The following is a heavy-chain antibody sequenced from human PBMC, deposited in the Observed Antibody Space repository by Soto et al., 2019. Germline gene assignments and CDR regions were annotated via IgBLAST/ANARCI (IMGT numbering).Heavy chain of an antibody. CDR1: GDSVSSNSAA. CDR3: VGTGTTDDY. V-gene: IGHV6-1*01. Sequence: SQTLSLTCAISGDSVSSNSAACNLIRQSPSRGLEWLGRTYYRSKWYNDYAVSVKSRITINPDTSKNQFSLKLNSVTAADTAIYYCVGTGTTDDYWGRGTLVTVSS. J-gene: IGHJ4*02. CDR2: TYYRSKWYN. D-gene: IGHD4-17*01.